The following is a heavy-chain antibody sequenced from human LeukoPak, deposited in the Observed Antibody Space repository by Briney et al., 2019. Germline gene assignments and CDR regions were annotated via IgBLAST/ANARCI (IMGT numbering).Heavy chain of an antibody. CDR2: ITAYNGNT. CDR1: GYTFITYG. J-gene: IGHJ4*02. V-gene: IGHV1-18*01. D-gene: IGHD6-19*01. CDR3: ARGFPSGKQWLTN. Sequence: ASVKVSCKASGYTFITYGINWVRQAPGQGLEWMGWITAYNGNTNYAQKLQGRVTMSTDTSTNTAYMEPRSLRSDDTAVYYCARGFPSGKQWLTNWGQGTLVTVSS.